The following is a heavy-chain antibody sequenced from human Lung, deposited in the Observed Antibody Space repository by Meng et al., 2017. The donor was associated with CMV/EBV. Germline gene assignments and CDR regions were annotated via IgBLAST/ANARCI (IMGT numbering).Heavy chain of an antibody. V-gene: IGHV4-39*01. D-gene: IGHD2-2*01. CDR2: IYYSGST. J-gene: IGHJ6*02. CDR1: GGSISSSSYY. Sequence: LXCAASGGSISSSSYYWGWIRQPPGKGLEWIGSIYYSGSTYYNPSLKSRVTISVDTSKNQFSLKLSSVTAADTAVYYCAGLCILLVPASICHMDVXGQGXTVTVSS. CDR3: AGLCILLVPASICHMDV.